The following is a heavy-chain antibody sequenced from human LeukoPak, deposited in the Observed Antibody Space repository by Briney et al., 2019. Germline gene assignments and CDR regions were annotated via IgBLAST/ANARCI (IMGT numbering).Heavy chain of an antibody. V-gene: IGHV3-21*01. CDR2: ISSGSSYI. J-gene: IGHJ3*02. Sequence: GGSLRLSCAASGFIFSSYSMNWVRQAPGKGLEWVSSISSGSSYIYYADSVKGRFTISRDNAKNSLYLQMNSLRAEDTAVYYCARGASVVAGSDNALDIWGQGTMVTVSS. CDR3: ARGASVVAGSDNALDI. D-gene: IGHD6-19*01. CDR1: GFIFSSYS.